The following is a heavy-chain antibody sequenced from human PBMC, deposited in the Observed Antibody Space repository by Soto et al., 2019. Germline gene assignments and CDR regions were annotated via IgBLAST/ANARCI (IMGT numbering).Heavy chain of an antibody. CDR2: IGGSGVST. CDR3: RTYYYDSSGYDSGYFDY. J-gene: IGHJ4*02. D-gene: IGHD3-22*01. V-gene: IGHV3-23*01. CDR1: GFTFSRYA. Sequence: GGSLRLSCAASGFTFSRYAMSWVRQAPGKGLEWVSAIGGSGVSTYYAESVKGRFTISRDNSKNTLYLQLNSLRAEDTAVYYCRTYYYDSSGYDSGYFDYWGQGTLVTVSS.